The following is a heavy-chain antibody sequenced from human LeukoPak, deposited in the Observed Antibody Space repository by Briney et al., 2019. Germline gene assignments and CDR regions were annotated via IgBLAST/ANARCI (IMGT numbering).Heavy chain of an antibody. J-gene: IGHJ6*02. V-gene: IGHV3-30-3*01. Sequence: GGSLRLSCAASGFTFSSYAMSWVRQAPGKGLEWVAVISYDGSNKYYADSVKGRFTISRDNSKNTLYLQMNSLRAEDTAVYYCARDRYYYGSGSYYRVYYYYGMDVWGQGTTVTVSS. CDR2: ISYDGSNK. CDR1: GFTFSSYA. CDR3: ARDRYYYGSGSYYRVYYYYGMDV. D-gene: IGHD3-10*01.